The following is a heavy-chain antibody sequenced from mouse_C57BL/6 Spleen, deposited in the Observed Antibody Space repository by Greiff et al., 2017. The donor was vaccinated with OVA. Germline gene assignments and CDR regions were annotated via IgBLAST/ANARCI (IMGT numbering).Heavy chain of an antibody. CDR2: IDPETGGT. V-gene: IGHV1-15*01. J-gene: IGHJ4*01. Sequence: QVQLQQSGAELVRPGASVTLSCKASGYTFTDYEMHWVKQTPVHGLEWIGAIDPETGGTAYNQKFKGKAILTADKSSSTAYMELRSLTSEDSAVYYGTRSGGPLVYYAMDYWGQGTSVTVSS. CDR3: TRSGGPLVYYAMDY. CDR1: GYTFTDYE. D-gene: IGHD1-2*01.